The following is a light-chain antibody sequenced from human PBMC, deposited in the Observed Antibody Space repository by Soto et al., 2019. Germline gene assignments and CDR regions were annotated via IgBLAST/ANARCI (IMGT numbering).Light chain of an antibody. CDR3: SLYTSENAYV. CDR2: EVS. Sequence: QSVLTQPPSVSGSPGQSVTISCTGTSTDFVSYNRVSWYQQPPGTAPKLMIYEVSKRPSGVPDRFSGSKSGNTASLTISGLQAADEADYYCSLYTSENAYVFGTATKLTVL. V-gene: IGLV2-18*01. J-gene: IGLJ1*01. CDR1: STDFVSYNR.